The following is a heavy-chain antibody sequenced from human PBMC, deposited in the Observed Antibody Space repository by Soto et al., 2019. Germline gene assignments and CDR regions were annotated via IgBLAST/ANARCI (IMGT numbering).Heavy chain of an antibody. Sequence: PGGSLRLSCAASGFTVSSNYMSWVRQAPGKGLEWVSVIYSGGSTYYADSVKGRFTISRDNSKNTLYLQMNSLRAEDTAVYYCAGLWFGELLPRHFDYWGQGTPVTVSS. V-gene: IGHV3-66*01. CDR3: AGLWFGELLPRHFDY. J-gene: IGHJ4*02. D-gene: IGHD3-10*01. CDR2: IYSGGST. CDR1: GFTVSSNY.